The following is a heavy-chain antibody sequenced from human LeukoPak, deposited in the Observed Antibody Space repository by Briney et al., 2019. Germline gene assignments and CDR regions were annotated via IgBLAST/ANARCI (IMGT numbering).Heavy chain of an antibody. V-gene: IGHV3-30*18. D-gene: IGHD3-22*01. CDR2: ISYDGSNK. CDR3: AKDFSVYNYDSRVLDY. J-gene: IGHJ4*02. CDR1: EFSVGSNY. Sequence: PGGSLRLSCAASEFSVGSNYMTWVRQAPGKGLEWVAVISYDGSNKYYADSVKGRFTISRDNSKNTLYLQMNSLRAEDTAVYYCAKDFSVYNYDSRVLDYWGQGTLVTVSS.